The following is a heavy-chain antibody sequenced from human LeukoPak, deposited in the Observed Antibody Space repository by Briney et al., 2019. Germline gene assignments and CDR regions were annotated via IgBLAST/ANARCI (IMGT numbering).Heavy chain of an antibody. V-gene: IGHV4-34*01. CDR3: ARGRESSGWKNYFDY. CDR2: INHSGST. Sequence: TASETLSLTCAVYGGSFSGYYWSWIRQPPGKGLEWIGEINHSGSTNYNPSLKSRVTISVDTSKNQFSLKLSSVTAADTAVYYCARGRESSGWKNYFDYWGQGTLVTVSS. D-gene: IGHD6-19*01. CDR1: GGSFSGYY. J-gene: IGHJ4*02.